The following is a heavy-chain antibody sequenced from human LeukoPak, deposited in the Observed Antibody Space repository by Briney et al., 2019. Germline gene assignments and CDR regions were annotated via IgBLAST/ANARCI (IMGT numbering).Heavy chain of an antibody. Sequence: PSETLSLTCTVSGGSISSGDYYWSWIRQPPGKGLEWIGYIYYSGSTYYNPSLKSRVTISVDTSKNQFSLKLSSVTAADTAVYYCARSVPAAPFDYWGQGTLVTVSS. CDR2: IYYSGST. CDR1: GGSISSGDYY. V-gene: IGHV4-30-4*08. J-gene: IGHJ4*02. D-gene: IGHD2-2*01. CDR3: ARSVPAAPFDY.